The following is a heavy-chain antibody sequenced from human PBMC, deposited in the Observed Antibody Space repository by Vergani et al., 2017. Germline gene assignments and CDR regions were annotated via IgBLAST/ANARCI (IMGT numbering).Heavy chain of an antibody. CDR2: ISAYNGNT. CDR1: GYTFTSYG. V-gene: IGHV1-18*01. D-gene: IGHD2-2*01. CDR3: ASGYCSSTSCYFGPDY. Sequence: QVQLVQSGAEVKKPGASVKVSCKASGYTFTSYGISWVRQAPGQGLEWMGWISAYNGNTNYAQKLQGRVTMTTDTSTSTAYMELSRLRSDDTAVYYCASGYCSSTSCYFGPDYWGQGTLVTVSS. J-gene: IGHJ4*02.